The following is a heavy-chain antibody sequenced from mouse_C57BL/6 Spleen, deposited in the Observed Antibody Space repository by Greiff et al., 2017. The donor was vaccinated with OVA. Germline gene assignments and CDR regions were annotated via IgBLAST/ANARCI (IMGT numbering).Heavy chain of an antibody. CDR2: ISSGGSYT. CDR3: ARQAYESYYWYFDV. D-gene: IGHD6-5*01. V-gene: IGHV5-6*02. J-gene: IGHJ1*03. Sequence: DVKLVESGGDLVKPGGSLKLSCAASGFTFSSYGMSWVRQTPDKRLEWVATISSGGSYTYYPDSVKGRFTISRDNAKNTLYLQMSSLKSEDTAMYYCARQAYESYYWYFDVWGTGTTVTVSS. CDR1: GFTFSSYG.